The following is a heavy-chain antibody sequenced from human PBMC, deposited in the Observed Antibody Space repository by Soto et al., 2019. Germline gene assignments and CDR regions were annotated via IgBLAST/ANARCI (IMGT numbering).Heavy chain of an antibody. D-gene: IGHD6-13*01. CDR2: IIPIFGTA. Sequence: QVQLVQSGAEVKKPGSSVKVSCKASGGTFSSYAISWVRQAPGQGLEWMGGIIPIFGTANYAQKFQGRVTITADKSTSTAYRELSSRRSEDTAVYYCARVTAVGAAAGYYYYGMDVWGQGTTVTVSS. CDR3: ARVTAVGAAAGYYYYGMDV. CDR1: GGTFSSYA. V-gene: IGHV1-69*06. J-gene: IGHJ6*02.